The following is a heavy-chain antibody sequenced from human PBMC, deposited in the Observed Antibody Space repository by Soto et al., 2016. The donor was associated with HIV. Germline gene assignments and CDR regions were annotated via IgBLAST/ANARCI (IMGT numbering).Heavy chain of an antibody. V-gene: IGHV1-18*01. J-gene: IGHJ4*02. CDR2: NSVHTGDI. CDR3: ARVGDYSSSWFLDY. CDR1: GYTFPRSG. Sequence: QVQLVQSGAEVKQPGASVKVACKASGYTFPRSGVSWVRQAPGQRLEWMGWNSVHTGDISYAKNFQGRVTMTTDRSTNTAYMELRSLTSDDTAVYYCARVGDYSSSWFLDYWGQGTLVTVSS. D-gene: IGHD6-13*01.